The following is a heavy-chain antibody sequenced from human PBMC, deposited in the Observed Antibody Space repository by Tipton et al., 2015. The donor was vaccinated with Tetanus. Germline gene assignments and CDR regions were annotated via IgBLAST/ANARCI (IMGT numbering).Heavy chain of an antibody. J-gene: IGHJ4*02. CDR1: GFTFSSYS. V-gene: IGHV3-23*01. CDR3: ARLASPFDY. D-gene: IGHD2-21*01. CDR2: ISASGDST. Sequence: SLRLSCAASGFTFSSYSMTWVRQSPGKGLEWVSAISASGDSTYYADFVKGRFIISRDTSKNTLYLQMNSLRAEDTAVYYCARLASPFDYWGQGTLVTVSS.